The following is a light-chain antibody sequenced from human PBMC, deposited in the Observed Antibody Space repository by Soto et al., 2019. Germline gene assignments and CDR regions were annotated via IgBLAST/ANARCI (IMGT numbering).Light chain of an antibody. CDR3: QQYYSTPFT. CDR1: QSVLYSSNNKNY. V-gene: IGKV4-1*01. Sequence: DIVMTQSPDSLAVSLGERATINCKSSQSVLYSSNNKNYLAWYQQKPGQPPKLLIYWASTRESGVPDRFSGSGSGTYFTLTISSLQAEDVAVYYCQQYYSTPFTFGPGTKVYIK. CDR2: WAS. J-gene: IGKJ3*01.